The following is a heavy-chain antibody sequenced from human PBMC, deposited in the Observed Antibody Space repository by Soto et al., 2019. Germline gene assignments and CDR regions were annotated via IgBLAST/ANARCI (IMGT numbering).Heavy chain of an antibody. D-gene: IGHD7-27*01. CDR3: ASNRGYGLVN. CDR1: GGTFSSHG. J-gene: IGHJ4*02. CDR2: SIPLFGIT. V-gene: IGHV1-69*12. Sequence: QVQLVQSGAEVKKPGSSVKVSCKASGGTFSSHGFNWVRQAPGQGLEWIGGSIPLFGITNHTQKFQDRITLTAGASTTTAYMELRGLRSDDPAVYYCASNRGYGLVNWGQGTLITVSS.